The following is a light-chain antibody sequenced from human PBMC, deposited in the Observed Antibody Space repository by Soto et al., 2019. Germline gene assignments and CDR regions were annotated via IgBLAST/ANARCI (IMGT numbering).Light chain of an antibody. J-gene: IGKJ4*01. CDR2: GAS. V-gene: IGKV3-20*01. CDR3: QQYGGSPLT. Sequence: EIVLTQSPATLSLSPGERATPSCRASPSVTNYLAWYQQKPGQPPRLLIYGASSRATGIPDRFSGSGSGTDFILTIIRLEPEDFAVYYCQQYGGSPLTFGGGTKVDIK. CDR1: PSVTNY.